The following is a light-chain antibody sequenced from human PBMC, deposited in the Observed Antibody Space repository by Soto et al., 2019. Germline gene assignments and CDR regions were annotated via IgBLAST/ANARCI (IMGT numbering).Light chain of an antibody. CDR3: SSYTSSSTVYV. Sequence: QSVLTQPASVSGSPGQSITISCTGTSSDIGDLVSWYEQHPGRAPQLIIYAVTNRPSGVSNRLSGSKSGNKASLTSSGLQAEDEADFYGSSYTSSSTVYVFGSGTKLTVL. J-gene: IGLJ1*01. CDR1: SSDIGDL. CDR2: AVT. V-gene: IGLV2-14*01.